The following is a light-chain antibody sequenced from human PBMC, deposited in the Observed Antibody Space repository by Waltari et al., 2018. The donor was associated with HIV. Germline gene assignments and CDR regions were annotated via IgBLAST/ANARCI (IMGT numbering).Light chain of an antibody. Sequence: QSALPHPASVSGSPGQSITISCTGTATDVGTYNYVSWFQHHPGKAPKLIISEVSNRPAGVSHRFSGSKSGNTASLIISGLQAEDEASYYCTSYTTTNTWVFGGGTNLTVL. CDR3: TSYTTTNTWV. CDR2: EVS. J-gene: IGLJ3*02. V-gene: IGLV2-14*01. CDR1: ATDVGTYNY.